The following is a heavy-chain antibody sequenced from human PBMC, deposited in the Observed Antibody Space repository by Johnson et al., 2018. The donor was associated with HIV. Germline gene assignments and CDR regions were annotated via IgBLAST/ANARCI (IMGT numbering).Heavy chain of an antibody. D-gene: IGHD3-22*01. J-gene: IGHJ3*02. CDR1: GLNFSDYG. Sequence: VQLVESGGGVVQPGMFVTLSCAASGLNFSDYGMHWVRQAPGKGLEWVAVISYDGSNKYYADSVKGRFTISRDSSKNSLYLQMNSLRAEDTAVYYCARENSSGYHDAFDIWGQGTLVTVSS. V-gene: IGHV3-30*03. CDR3: ARENSSGYHDAFDI. CDR2: ISYDGSNK.